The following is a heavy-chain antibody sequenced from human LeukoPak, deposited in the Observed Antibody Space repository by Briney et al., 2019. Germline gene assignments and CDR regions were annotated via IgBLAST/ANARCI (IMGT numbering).Heavy chain of an antibody. Sequence: GGSLRLSCAASGFTFSSFAMSWVRQAPGKGLEWVSSFSGSGGGTYYADSVKGRFTISRDNSKNTLYLQMNSLRAEDTAVYYCARSGYNRFDYWGQGTLVTVSS. V-gene: IGHV3-23*01. CDR2: FSGSGGGT. D-gene: IGHD5-24*01. CDR3: ARSGYNRFDY. J-gene: IGHJ4*02. CDR1: GFTFSSFA.